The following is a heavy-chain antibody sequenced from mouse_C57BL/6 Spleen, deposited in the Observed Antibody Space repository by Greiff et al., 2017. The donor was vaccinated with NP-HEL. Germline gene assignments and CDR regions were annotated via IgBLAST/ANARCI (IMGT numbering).Heavy chain of an antibody. CDR2: IYPGGGYT. CDR3: ARDDYDGGFAY. D-gene: IGHD2-4*01. V-gene: IGHV1-63*01. J-gene: IGHJ3*01. Sequence: QVHVKPSGAALVRPGTSVKMSCKASGYTFTNYWIGWAKQRPGHGLEWIGDIYPGGGYTNYNEKFKGKATLTADKSSSTAYMQFSSLTSEDSAIYYCARDDYDGGFAYWGQGTLVTVSA. CDR1: GYTFTNYW.